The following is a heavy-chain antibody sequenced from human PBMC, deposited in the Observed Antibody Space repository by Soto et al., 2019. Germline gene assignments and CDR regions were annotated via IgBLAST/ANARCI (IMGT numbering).Heavy chain of an antibody. CDR2: IIPIFGTA. Sequence: SVKVSCKASGGTFSSYAISWVRQAPGQGLEWMGGIIPIFGTANYAQKFQGRVTITADESTSTAYMELSSLRPEDTAVYYCERVSYYDDSSGYYRPRRGYYYGMDVWGQGTTVTVSS. V-gene: IGHV1-69*13. D-gene: IGHD3-22*01. CDR3: ERVSYYDDSSGYYRPRRGYYYGMDV. CDR1: GGTFSSYA. J-gene: IGHJ6*02.